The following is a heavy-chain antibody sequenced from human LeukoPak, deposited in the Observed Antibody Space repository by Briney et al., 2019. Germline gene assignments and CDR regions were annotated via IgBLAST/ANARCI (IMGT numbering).Heavy chain of an antibody. V-gene: IGHV3-64*01. J-gene: IGHJ4*02. CDR2: ISTNGDGT. Sequence: PGGSLRLSCAASGFTFSTYAMHWVRQAPGKGLEYVSAISTNGDGTYYANSVRGRFTISRDNSKNTLYLRLGSLRAEDMAVYYCARYDSSAYDYWGQGTLVTVSS. CDR1: GFTFSTYA. D-gene: IGHD3-22*01. CDR3: ARYDSSAYDY.